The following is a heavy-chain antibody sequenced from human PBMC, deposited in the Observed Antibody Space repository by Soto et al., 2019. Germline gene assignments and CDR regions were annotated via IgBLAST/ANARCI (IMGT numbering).Heavy chain of an antibody. J-gene: IGHJ6*02. Sequence: GGSLRLSCAASGFTFSSYCMHWVRQAPGKGLEWVAVISNDGSKKYYAYSVKGRFTISRDNSKNTLYLQMNSLRAEDTAVYYCAKDSGTAMVTSYYYYGMDVWGQGTTVTVSS. CDR2: ISNDGSKK. D-gene: IGHD5-18*01. V-gene: IGHV3-30*18. CDR3: AKDSGTAMVTSYYYYGMDV. CDR1: GFTFSSYC.